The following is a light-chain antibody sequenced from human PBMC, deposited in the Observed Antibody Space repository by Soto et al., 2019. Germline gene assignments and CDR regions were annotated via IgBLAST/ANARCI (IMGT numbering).Light chain of an antibody. V-gene: IGLV1-44*01. CDR3: AAWDDSLNGYV. CDR1: SSNIGSNT. CDR2: SNN. J-gene: IGLJ1*01. Sequence: QSVLTQPPSASRTPGQRVTITCSGSSSNIGSNTVNWYQQLPGTAPKLLIYSNNQRPSGVPDRFSGSKSGTSASLAISGLQSEDEAEYYCAAWDDSLNGYVFGTGTKVTV.